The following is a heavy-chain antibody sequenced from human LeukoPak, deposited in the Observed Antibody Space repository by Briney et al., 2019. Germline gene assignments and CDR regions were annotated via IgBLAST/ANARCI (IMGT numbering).Heavy chain of an antibody. CDR2: INHSGST. J-gene: IGHJ6*04. CDR1: GGSFSGYY. D-gene: IGHD3-10*01. Sequence: SETLSLTCAVYGGSFSGYYWSWIRQPPGKGLEWIGEINHSGSTNYNPSLKSRVTISVDTSKNQFSLKLSSVTAADMAVYYCARRRMVRGPSERRGYYYYGMDVWGKGTTVTVSS. CDR3: ARRRMVRGPSERRGYYYYGMDV. V-gene: IGHV4-34*01.